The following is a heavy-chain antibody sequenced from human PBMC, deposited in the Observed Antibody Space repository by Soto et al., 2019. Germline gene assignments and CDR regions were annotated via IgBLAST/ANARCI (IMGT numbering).Heavy chain of an antibody. D-gene: IGHD1-1*01. CDR2: INHSGIT. CDR1: GGSFSGYF. V-gene: IGHV4-34*01. J-gene: IGHJ5*02. CDR3: ARDGSRTAKWIDP. Sequence: SETLSLTCTVSGGSFSGYFWTWIRQPPGKGLEWLAEINHSGITNYNPSVESRVSMSVDTSKNQFSLRLYSVTAADTAVYYCARDGSRTAKWIDPWGPGNTVTVYS.